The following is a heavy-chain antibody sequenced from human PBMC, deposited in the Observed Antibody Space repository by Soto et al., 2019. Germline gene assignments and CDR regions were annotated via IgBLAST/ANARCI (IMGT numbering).Heavy chain of an antibody. D-gene: IGHD4-17*01. J-gene: IGHJ6*03. Sequence: ASVKVSCKASGGTFSSYAISWVRQAPGQGLEWMGGIIPIFGTANYAQKFQGRVTITADESTSTAYMELSSLRSDDTAVYYCARELTVTTFSNYYYYMDVWGKGTTVTVSS. V-gene: IGHV1-69*13. CDR2: IIPIFGTA. CDR3: ARELTVTTFSNYYYYMDV. CDR1: GGTFSSYA.